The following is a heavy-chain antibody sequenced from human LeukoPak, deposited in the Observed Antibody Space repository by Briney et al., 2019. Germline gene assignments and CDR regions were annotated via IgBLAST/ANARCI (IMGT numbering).Heavy chain of an antibody. Sequence: SETLSLTCAVYGGSFSGYYWSWIRQPPGRGLEWIGEINHSGSTNYNPSLKSRVTISVDTSKNQFSLKLSSVTAADTAVYYCARTIRTAVAGTWGYYYGMDVGGQGTRSPSP. CDR3: ARTIRTAVAGTWGYYYGMDV. D-gene: IGHD6-19*01. J-gene: IGHJ6*02. CDR1: GGSFSGYY. V-gene: IGHV4-34*01. CDR2: INHSGST.